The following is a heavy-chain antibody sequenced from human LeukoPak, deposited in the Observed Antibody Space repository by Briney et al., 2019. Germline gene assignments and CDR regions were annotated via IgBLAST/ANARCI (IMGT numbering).Heavy chain of an antibody. CDR2: IYYSGST. Sequence: SETLSLTCAVYGGSFSGYYWSWIRQPPGKGLEWIGSIYYSGSTYYNPSLKSRVTISVDTSKNQFSLKLSSVTAADTAVYYCARESSSRPYYFDYWGQGTLVTVSS. J-gene: IGHJ4*02. CDR1: GGSFSGYY. CDR3: ARESSSRPYYFDY. V-gene: IGHV4-34*01. D-gene: IGHD6-13*01.